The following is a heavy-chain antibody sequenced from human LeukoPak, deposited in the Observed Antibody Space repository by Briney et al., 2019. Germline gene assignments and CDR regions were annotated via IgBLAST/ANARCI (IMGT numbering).Heavy chain of an antibody. J-gene: IGHJ4*02. Sequence: ASVKVSCKASGGTFSSYAVSWVRQAPGQGLEWMGGIIPIFGTANYAQKFQGRVTITADESTGTAYMELSSLRSEDTAVYYCARERDSSSWPNNFDYWGQGTLVTVSS. D-gene: IGHD6-13*01. CDR3: ARERDSSSWPNNFDY. V-gene: IGHV1-69*13. CDR2: IIPIFGTA. CDR1: GGTFSSYA.